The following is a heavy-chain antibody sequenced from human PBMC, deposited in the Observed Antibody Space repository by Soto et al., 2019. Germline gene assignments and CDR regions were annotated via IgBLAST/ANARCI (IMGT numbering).Heavy chain of an antibody. CDR3: ARGSGYHIYKYYSYYGMDV. J-gene: IGHJ6*02. V-gene: IGHV1-69*13. D-gene: IGHD3-3*01. CDR1: GGTFSSYA. Sequence: SVKVSCKASGGTFSSYAISWVRQAPGQGLEWMGGIIPIFGTANYAQKFQGRVTITADESTSTAYMELSSLRSEDTAVYYCARGSGYHIYKYYSYYGMDVWGPGATLTVYS. CDR2: IIPIFGTA.